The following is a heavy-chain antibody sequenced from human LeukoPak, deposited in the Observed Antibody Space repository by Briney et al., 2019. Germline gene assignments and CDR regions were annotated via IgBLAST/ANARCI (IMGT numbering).Heavy chain of an antibody. CDR2: IRDDGSDT. Sequence: PGGSLRLSCAASGFTFNDYAMYWVRQSPGRGLEWVALIRDDGSDTYHADSVKGRFTISRDNSKNTVFLRMNSLRGEDSAIYYCAKSDGQGTGYGFHIWGQGTMVTVSS. V-gene: IGHV3-30*02. D-gene: IGHD6-19*01. CDR3: AKSDGQGTGYGFHI. J-gene: IGHJ3*02. CDR1: GFTFNDYA.